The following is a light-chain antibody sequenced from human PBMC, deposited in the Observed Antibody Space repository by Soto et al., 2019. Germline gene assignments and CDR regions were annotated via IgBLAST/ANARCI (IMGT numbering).Light chain of an antibody. J-gene: IGKJ5*01. V-gene: IGKV3D-20*02. CDR3: QQRSNWPPRIT. CDR2: AAS. Sequence: EVVLTQSPGTLSLSPVERATLSCRASQSVSSSFLAWYQQKPGQAPRLLIHAASTGATGIPARFRGSGSGTDFTLTISSLEPEDSAVYYCQQRSNWPPRITFGQGTRLEI. CDR1: QSVSSSF.